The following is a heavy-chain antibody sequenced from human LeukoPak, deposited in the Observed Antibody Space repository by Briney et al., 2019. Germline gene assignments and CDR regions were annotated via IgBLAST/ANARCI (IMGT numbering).Heavy chain of an antibody. J-gene: IGHJ3*02. V-gene: IGHV1-46*01. CDR3: ARASYGTDAFDI. D-gene: IGHD5-18*01. Sequence: ASVKVSCKASGYTFTSYYMHWVRQAPGQGLEWMGIINPSGGSTSYAQKFQGRVTMTRDMSTSTVYMELSSLRSEDTAVYYCARASYGTDAFDIWGQGTMVTVSS. CDR2: INPSGGST. CDR1: GYTFTSYY.